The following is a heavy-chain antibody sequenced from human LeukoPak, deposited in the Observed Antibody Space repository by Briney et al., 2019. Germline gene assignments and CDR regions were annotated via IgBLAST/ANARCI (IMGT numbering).Heavy chain of an antibody. V-gene: IGHV1-69*06. CDR1: GGTFSSYA. CDR3: ASPPAHYNWNYHRFDY. CDR2: IIPIFGTA. J-gene: IGHJ4*02. D-gene: IGHD1-7*01. Sequence: SVKVSCKASGGTFSSYAISWVRQAPGQGLEWMGGIIPIFGTANYAQKFQGRVTITADISTSTAYMELSSLRSEDTAVYYCASPPAHYNWNYHRFDYWGQGTLVSVSS.